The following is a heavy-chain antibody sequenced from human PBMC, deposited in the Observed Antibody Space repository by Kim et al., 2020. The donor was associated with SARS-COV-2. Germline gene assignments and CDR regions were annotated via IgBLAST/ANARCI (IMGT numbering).Heavy chain of an antibody. CDR2: IWYDGSNK. J-gene: IGHJ3*02. Sequence: GGSLRLSCAASGFTFSSYGMHWVRQAPGKGLEWVAVIWYDGSNKYYADSVKGRFTISRDNSKNTLYLQMNSLRAEDTAVYYCARDDGFWSGYVGGAFDIWGQGTMVTVSS. D-gene: IGHD3-3*01. V-gene: IGHV3-33*01. CDR1: GFTFSSYG. CDR3: ARDDGFWSGYVGGAFDI.